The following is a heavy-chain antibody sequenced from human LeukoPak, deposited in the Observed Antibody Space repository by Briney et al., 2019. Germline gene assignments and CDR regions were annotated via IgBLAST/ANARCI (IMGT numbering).Heavy chain of an antibody. V-gene: IGHV3-74*01. CDR3: AKVDGTGNSVFDY. CDR1: GFRFNTYW. D-gene: IGHD6-19*01. CDR2: INPDGRTT. Sequence: GGSLRLSCAASGFRFNTYWMHWVRQAPGKGLVWVSRINPDGRTTDYANSVRGRFTISRDNAKNTLYLQMNSLRVEDTATYYCAKVDGTGNSVFDYWGQGTLVPVSS. J-gene: IGHJ4*02.